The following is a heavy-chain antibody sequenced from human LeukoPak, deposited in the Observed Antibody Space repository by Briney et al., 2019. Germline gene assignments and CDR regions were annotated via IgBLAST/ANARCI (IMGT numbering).Heavy chain of an antibody. D-gene: IGHD2-21*01. Sequence: SQTLSLTCAISGDSVSSNSASWNWLRQSPSRGLEWLGRTYYRSKWYNDYAVSVKSRININPDTSKNQFSLQLNSVTPEDTAVYYCARGFPRYFDLWGRGTLVTVSS. V-gene: IGHV6-1*01. CDR1: GDSVSSNSAS. J-gene: IGHJ2*01. CDR3: ARGFPRYFDL. CDR2: TYYRSKWYN.